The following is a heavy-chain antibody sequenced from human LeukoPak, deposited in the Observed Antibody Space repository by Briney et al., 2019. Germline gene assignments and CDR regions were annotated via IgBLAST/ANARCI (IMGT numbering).Heavy chain of an antibody. CDR3: ARVVHYSGILYYFDY. CDR2: IKQDGSEK. D-gene: IGHD1-26*01. J-gene: IGHJ4*02. Sequence: PGGSLRLSCAASGFTFSTYRMSWVRQAPGKGLEWVANIKQDGSEKHYVDSVKGRFTISRDNAKNSLYLQMSSLRAEDTAVYCCARVVHYSGILYYFDYWGEGTLVTVSS. CDR1: GFTFSTYR. V-gene: IGHV3-7*01.